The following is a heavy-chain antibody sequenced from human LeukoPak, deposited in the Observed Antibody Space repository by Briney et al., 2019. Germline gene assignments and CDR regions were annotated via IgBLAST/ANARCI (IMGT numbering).Heavy chain of an antibody. J-gene: IGHJ4*02. CDR2: VYISGTR. V-gene: IGHV4-4*07. D-gene: IGHD3-22*01. CDR1: GGSISGYC. Sequence: PSETLSLTCSVSGGSISGYCWSWIRQAAGKGLEWIGCVYISGTRYYNPSLMNRATMSVDTSKSQFSLILTSVTAADTAVYYCVRGDYYDSSGYALDYWGQGVLVTVSS. CDR3: VRGDYYDSSGYALDY.